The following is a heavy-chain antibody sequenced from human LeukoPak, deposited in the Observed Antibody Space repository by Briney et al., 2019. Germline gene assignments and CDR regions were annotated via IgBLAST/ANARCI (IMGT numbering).Heavy chain of an antibody. D-gene: IGHD5-24*01. J-gene: IGHJ4*02. V-gene: IGHV3-13*01. CDR3: AIGRRDAYNFPFDY. CDR1: GFTFNRND. CDR2: IGDDGDT. Sequence: GGSLRLSCVASGFTFNRNDMHWVRHATGKGLECVSAIGDDGDTYYAGSVKGRFTTSREKAKNSLYLQMNSLTAGDTAVYSCAIGRRDAYNFPFDYWGQGTLVTVSS.